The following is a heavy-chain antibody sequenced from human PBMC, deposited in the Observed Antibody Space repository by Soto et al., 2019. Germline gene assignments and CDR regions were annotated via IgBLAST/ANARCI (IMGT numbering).Heavy chain of an antibody. CDR2: INPNSGGT. Sequence: ASVKVSCKASGYTFTGYYMHWVRQAPGQGLEWMGWINPNSGGTNYAQKFQGWVAMTTDTSTSTAYMDLRSLRFDDTAVYYCARDLWDFDYWGQGTRVTVSS. CDR3: ARDLWDFDY. D-gene: IGHD1-26*01. V-gene: IGHV1-2*04. J-gene: IGHJ4*02. CDR1: GYTFTGYY.